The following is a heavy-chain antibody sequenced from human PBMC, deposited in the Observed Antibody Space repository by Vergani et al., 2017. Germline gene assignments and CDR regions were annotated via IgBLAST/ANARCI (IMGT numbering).Heavy chain of an antibody. Sequence: EVQLLESGGGLVQPGGSLRLSCAASGFTFSSYAMSWVRQAPGKGLEWVSAISGSGGSTYYADSVKGRFTISRDNSKNTLYLQMNSLRAEDTAVYYCAKDSEDDSSGYSFFAYWGQGTLVTVSS. CDR3: AKDSEDDSSGYSFFAY. CDR2: ISGSGGST. D-gene: IGHD3-22*01. CDR1: GFTFSSYA. J-gene: IGHJ4*02. V-gene: IGHV3-23*01.